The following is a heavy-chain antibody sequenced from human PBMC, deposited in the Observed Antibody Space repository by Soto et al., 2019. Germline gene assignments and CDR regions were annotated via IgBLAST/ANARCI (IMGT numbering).Heavy chain of an antibody. V-gene: IGHV3-23*01. CDR1: GFTFSSYA. CDR2: ISASGGST. D-gene: IGHD5-18*01. Sequence: GGSLRLSCAASGFTFSSYAMSWVRQAPGKGLEWVSAISASGGSTYYADSVKGRFTVSRDNSKNTLYLQMNSLRAEDTAVYYCAKDPDTAMVTGRYFDYWGQGTLVTAPQ. CDR3: AKDPDTAMVTGRYFDY. J-gene: IGHJ4*02.